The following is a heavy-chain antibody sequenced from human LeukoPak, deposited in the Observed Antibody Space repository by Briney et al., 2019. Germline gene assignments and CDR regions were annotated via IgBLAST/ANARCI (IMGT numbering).Heavy chain of an antibody. CDR1: GYSFTSYW. CDR2: IYPGDSDT. J-gene: IGHJ4*02. D-gene: IGHD3-22*01. CDR3: ARQDYYYDSSGYFRLFDY. V-gene: IGHV5-51*01. Sequence: GESLQISCKGSGYSFTSYWIGWVRQMPGKGLEWMGIIYPGDSDTRYSPSFQGQVTISADKSISTAYLQWSSLKASDTAMYYCARQDYYYDSSGYFRLFDYWGQGTLVTVSS.